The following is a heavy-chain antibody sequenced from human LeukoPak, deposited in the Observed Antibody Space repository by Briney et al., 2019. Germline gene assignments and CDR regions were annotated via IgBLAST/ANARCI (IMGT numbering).Heavy chain of an antibody. Sequence: ASVKVSCKASGYTFTSYYMHWVRQAPGQGLEWMGIINPSGGSTSYAQKFQGRVTMTRDTSTSTVYMEPSSLRSEDTAVYYCARGVVITPTPIIYYFDYWGQGTLVTVSS. CDR2: INPSGGST. CDR3: ARGVVITPTPIIYYFDY. CDR1: GYTFTSYY. V-gene: IGHV1-46*01. D-gene: IGHD3-22*01. J-gene: IGHJ4*02.